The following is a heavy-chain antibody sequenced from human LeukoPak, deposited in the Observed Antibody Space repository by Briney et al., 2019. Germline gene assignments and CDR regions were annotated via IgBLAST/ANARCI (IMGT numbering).Heavy chain of an antibody. CDR3: AKVPRGYCSGGSCLRHH. D-gene: IGHD2-15*01. CDR1: GFTFSSYA. Sequence: GGSLRLSCAASGFTFSSYAMIWLRQAPGKALEWGSAISGSGGSTYYAASVNGRLTISRDNSKNTLYLKMNSLRAEDTAVYYCAKVPRGYCSGGSCLRHHWGQGTLVTVSS. V-gene: IGHV3-23*01. J-gene: IGHJ5*02. CDR2: ISGSGGST.